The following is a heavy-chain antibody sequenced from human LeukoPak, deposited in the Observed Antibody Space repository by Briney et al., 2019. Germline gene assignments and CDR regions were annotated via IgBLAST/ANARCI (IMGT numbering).Heavy chain of an antibody. CDR1: GFTFSSYA. CDR2: ISYDGSNK. CDR3: ARDNVGYSYGYTTNYFDY. J-gene: IGHJ4*02. V-gene: IGHV3-30-3*01. D-gene: IGHD5-18*01. Sequence: GGSLRLSCAASGFTFSSYAMHWVRQAPGKGLEWVAVISYDGSNKYYADSVKGRFTISRDNSKNTLYLRMNSLRAEDTAVYYCARDNVGYSYGYTTNYFDYWGQGTLVTVSS.